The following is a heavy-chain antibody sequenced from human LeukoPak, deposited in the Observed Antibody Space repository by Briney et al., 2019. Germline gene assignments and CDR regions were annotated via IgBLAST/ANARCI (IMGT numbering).Heavy chain of an antibody. CDR3: ARGNLEWAAGTRWFDP. J-gene: IGHJ5*02. CDR1: GESFSGYH. D-gene: IGHD6-13*01. V-gene: IGHV4-34*01. CDR2: INRRGST. Sequence: LETLSLTCAVYGESFSGYHWSWIRQPPGKGLEWIGEINRRGSTNYNPSLKSRVSISVDTSKNQFSLKLSSVTAADTAVYYCARGNLEWAAGTRWFDPWGQGTLVTVSS.